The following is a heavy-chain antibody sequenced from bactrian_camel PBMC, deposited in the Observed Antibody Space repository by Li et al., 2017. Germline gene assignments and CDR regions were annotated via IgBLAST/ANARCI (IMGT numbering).Heavy chain of an antibody. D-gene: IGHD1*01. CDR1: GGTFSWWD. J-gene: IGHJ4*01. Sequence: VQLVESGGGSVQAGGSLRLSCSNSGGTFSWWDMAWFRQAPGKQREGIASIVPNDFDTYYADSVKGRFTISRDNAKNTVYLQMNNLQPEDTALYYCAKGLFSTADGLGHTVRGQGTQVTVS. CDR2: IVPNDFDT. V-gene: IGHV3S63*01.